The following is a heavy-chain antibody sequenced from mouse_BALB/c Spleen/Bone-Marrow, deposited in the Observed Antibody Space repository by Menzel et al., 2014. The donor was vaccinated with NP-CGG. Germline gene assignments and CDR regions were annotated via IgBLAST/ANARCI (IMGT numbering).Heavy chain of an antibody. Sequence: QVQLKQSGAELVRPGASVKLSCKASGYSFTNYWMNWMKQRPGQGLEWIGMIHPSDSETRLNQKFKDKATLTVDKSSSTVYMQLNSATSEDSAVYYCASDDYDGSWFAYWGQGTLVTVSA. CDR1: GYSFTNYW. CDR3: ASDDYDGSWFAY. V-gene: IGHV1-74*01. CDR2: IHPSDSET. D-gene: IGHD2-4*01. J-gene: IGHJ3*01.